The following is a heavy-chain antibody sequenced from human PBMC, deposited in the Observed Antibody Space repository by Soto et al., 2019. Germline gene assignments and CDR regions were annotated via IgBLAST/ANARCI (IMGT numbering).Heavy chain of an antibody. CDR2: IYYSGST. D-gene: IGHD3-22*01. Sequence: QLQLQESGPGLVKPSETLSLTCTVSGGSISSSSYYWGWIRQPPGKGLEWIGSIYYSGSTYYNPSLKSRVTISVDTSKNQFSLKLSSVTAADTAVYYCARLSYDSSGYYYPKDAFDIWGQGTMVTVSS. J-gene: IGHJ3*02. CDR1: GGSISSSSYY. CDR3: ARLSYDSSGYYYPKDAFDI. V-gene: IGHV4-39*01.